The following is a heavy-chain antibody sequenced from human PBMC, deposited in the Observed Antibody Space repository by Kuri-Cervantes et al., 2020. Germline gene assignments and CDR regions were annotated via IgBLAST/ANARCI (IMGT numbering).Heavy chain of an antibody. J-gene: IGHJ4*02. CDR2: ISGSGSSI. V-gene: IGHV3-11*04. CDR1: GFTFSDSY. Sequence: GESLKISCAASGFTFSDSYMTWMRQAPGKGLECVSYISGSGSSIRYADSVKGRFTISRDNAKNSLYLQMNSLRAEDMAVYYCARDLFDQWGQGIPVTVSS. CDR3: ARDLFDQ.